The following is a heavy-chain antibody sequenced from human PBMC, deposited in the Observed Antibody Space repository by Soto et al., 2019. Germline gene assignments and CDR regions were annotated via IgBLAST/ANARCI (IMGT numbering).Heavy chain of an antibody. V-gene: IGHV3-33*05. D-gene: IGHD3-10*01. CDR1: GFFLSSYA. CDR3: ARGGVLSSISAPDQ. CDR2: ISYDGNSR. J-gene: IGHJ4*02. Sequence: QVQLVESGGGVVQPGRSLTLSCAASGFFLSSYAMHWVRQAPGKGLEWVAVISYDGNSRSHAESVEGRFTISRDDSKNTLFLQMDSLRVDDTAVYYCARGGVLSSISAPDQWGQGALVTVSS.